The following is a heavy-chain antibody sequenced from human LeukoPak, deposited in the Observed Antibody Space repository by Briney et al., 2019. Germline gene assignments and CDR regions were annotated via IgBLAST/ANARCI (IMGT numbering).Heavy chain of an antibody. CDR3: ARRGPDTAMVYFDY. CDR1: GGSISSGDYY. Sequence: PSETPSLTCTVSGGSISSGDYYWSWVRQPLGKGLEWIGYIYYSGSTYYNPSLKSRVTISVDTSKNQFSLKLSSVTAADTAVYYCARRGPDTAMVYFDYWGQGTLVTVSS. J-gene: IGHJ4*02. D-gene: IGHD5-18*01. CDR2: IYYSGST. V-gene: IGHV4-30-4*08.